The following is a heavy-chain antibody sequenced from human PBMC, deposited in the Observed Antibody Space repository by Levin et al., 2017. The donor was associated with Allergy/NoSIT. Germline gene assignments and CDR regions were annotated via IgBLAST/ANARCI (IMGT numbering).Heavy chain of an antibody. D-gene: IGHD3-10*01. V-gene: IGHV4-59*08. J-gene: IGHJ6*02. Sequence: SETLSLTCSVSGSLITTYFWTWIRQPPGKGLEWIGQFSHNGNSNVNPSLKSRVTLSVDTSQNQFSLRLTSVTVADTAVYYCASSGRNYYNGVAVWGQGTTVTVSS. CDR3: ASSGRNYYNGVAV. CDR2: FSHNGNS. CDR1: GSLITTYF.